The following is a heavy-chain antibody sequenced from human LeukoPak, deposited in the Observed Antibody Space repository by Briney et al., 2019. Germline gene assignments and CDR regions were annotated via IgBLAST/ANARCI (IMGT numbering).Heavy chain of an antibody. Sequence: GGSLRLSCAASGFTFSSYGMHWVRQAPGKGLEWVALISYDGSDIYYADSVKGRFTISRDNSKDTLYLQMNSLRAEDTAVYYCARHLTGDAYHFDYWGQGTLVTVSS. CDR3: ARHLTGDAYHFDY. J-gene: IGHJ4*02. CDR1: GFTFSSYG. CDR2: ISYDGSDI. D-gene: IGHD3-16*01. V-gene: IGHV3-30*03.